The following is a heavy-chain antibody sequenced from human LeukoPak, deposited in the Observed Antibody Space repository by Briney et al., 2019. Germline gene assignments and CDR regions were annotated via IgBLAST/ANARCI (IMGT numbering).Heavy chain of an antibody. Sequence: SETLSLTCTVSGGSLSSSSYYWGWIRQPPGKGLEWVGSIFGIGSTYYNTSLKSRFTMSIDTSKNQFSLKLSSVTAADTAMYFCARLGGSHLYGCYVDYWGQGTLVT. V-gene: IGHV4-39*01. D-gene: IGHD3-16*01. CDR2: IFGIGST. J-gene: IGHJ4*02. CDR1: GGSLSSSSYY. CDR3: ARLGGSHLYGCYVDY.